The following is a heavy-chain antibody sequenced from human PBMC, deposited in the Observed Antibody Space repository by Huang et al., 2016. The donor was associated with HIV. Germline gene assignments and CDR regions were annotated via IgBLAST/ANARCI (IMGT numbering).Heavy chain of an antibody. Sequence: EVHLVESGGGLVQPGGSWRVSCEASGFGFNIYPMHWFRQAAGKGPEWLSKFDTTGYTVHYADSLKGRFTISRDNAKTSLFLQMSTLNVDDTAVYYCEGGGFWGQGAPVVVSS. D-gene: IGHD6-25*01. CDR2: FDTTGYTV. CDR1: GFGFNIYP. J-gene: IGHJ4*02. V-gene: IGHV3-48*01. CDR3: EGGGF.